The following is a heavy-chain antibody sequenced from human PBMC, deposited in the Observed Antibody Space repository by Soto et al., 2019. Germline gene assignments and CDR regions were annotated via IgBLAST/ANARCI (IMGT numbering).Heavy chain of an antibody. J-gene: IGHJ5*02. CDR2: IYHSGST. CDR3: ARRWMVRGVMNWFDP. V-gene: IGHV4-4*02. Sequence: SETLSLTCAVSGGSISSSNWWNWVRQPPGKGLEWIGEIYHSGSTNYNPSLKSRVTISIDKSKNQFSLKLSSVTAADTAVYYCARRWMVRGVMNWFDPWGQGTLVTVSS. CDR1: GGSISSSNW. D-gene: IGHD3-10*01.